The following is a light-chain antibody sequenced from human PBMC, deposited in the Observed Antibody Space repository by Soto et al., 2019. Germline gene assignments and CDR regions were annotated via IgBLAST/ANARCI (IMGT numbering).Light chain of an antibody. CDR3: AGWDGSLKGFV. CDR2: ENN. CDR1: ASNIGRDP. V-gene: IGLV1-44*01. J-gene: IGLJ1*01. Sequence: QYVLTQPPSASGATAQRVTISCSESASNIGRDPVNWYQQVPGTAPKLPIYENNHRPSGVPDRFSGSKSGTSASLVISGLQSEDEAEYFCAGWDGSLKGFVFGTGTKVTVL.